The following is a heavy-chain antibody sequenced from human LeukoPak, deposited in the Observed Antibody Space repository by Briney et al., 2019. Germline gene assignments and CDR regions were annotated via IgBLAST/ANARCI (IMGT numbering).Heavy chain of an antibody. CDR3: AKAGYSGGSGY. V-gene: IGHV3-23*01. Sequence: GGSLRLSCAASGFTFSSYAMSWVRQAPGKGLEWVSAISGSGDSTYYADSVKGRFTISRDNSKNTLYLQMNSLRAEDTAVYYCAKAGYSGGSGYWGQGTLVTVSS. J-gene: IGHJ4*02. CDR1: GFTFSSYA. D-gene: IGHD2-15*01. CDR2: ISGSGDST.